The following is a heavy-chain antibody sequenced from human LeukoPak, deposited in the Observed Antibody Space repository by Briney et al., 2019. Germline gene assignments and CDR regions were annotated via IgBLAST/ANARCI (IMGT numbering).Heavy chain of an antibody. CDR3: ARGSRGSGWYLDF. Sequence: GGSLRLSCAASGFTFSSYSMNWVRQAPGKGLEWVSSISSSSSYIYYADSVKGRFTISRDNAKNSLYLQMNSLRAEDTAVYYCARGSRGSGWYLDFWGHGTLVTVSS. J-gene: IGHJ4*01. CDR1: GFTFSSYS. D-gene: IGHD6-19*01. V-gene: IGHV3-21*01. CDR2: ISSSSSYI.